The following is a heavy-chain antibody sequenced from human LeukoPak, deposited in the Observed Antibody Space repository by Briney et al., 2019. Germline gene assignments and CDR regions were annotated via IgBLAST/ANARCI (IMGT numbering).Heavy chain of an antibody. CDR2: IIPIFGTA. CDR3: ARESCSSTSCYRLYYYYGMDV. Sequence: SVKVSCKASGGTFSSYAISWVRQAPGQGLEWMGGIIPIFGTANYAQKFQGRVTITADESTSTAYMELRSLRSDDTAVYYCARESCSSTSCYRLYYYYGMDVWGQGTTVTVSS. CDR1: GGTFSSYA. D-gene: IGHD2-2*01. J-gene: IGHJ6*02. V-gene: IGHV1-69*01.